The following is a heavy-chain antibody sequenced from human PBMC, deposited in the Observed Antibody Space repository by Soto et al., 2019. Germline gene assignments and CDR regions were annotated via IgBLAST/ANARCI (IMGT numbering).Heavy chain of an antibody. Sequence: QMQLVQSGPEVKKPGSSVKVSCKASGDSFGSYAVSRMRQAPGQGLEWMGAIIPVFGTTNYTQKFQGRVTITADDSTTTAYMELSSLRSDDTAVYYCAREPFGRFDPWGQGTLVTVSS. J-gene: IGHJ5*02. CDR1: GDSFGSYA. CDR2: IIPVFGTT. V-gene: IGHV1-69*01. D-gene: IGHD3-10*01. CDR3: AREPFGRFDP.